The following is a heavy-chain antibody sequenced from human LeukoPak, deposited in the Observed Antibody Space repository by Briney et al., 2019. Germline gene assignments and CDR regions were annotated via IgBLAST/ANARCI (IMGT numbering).Heavy chain of an antibody. CDR2: IYYSGST. CDR3: AGEGPRYCSGGSCYSGGYSYGYAGGDY. V-gene: IGHV4-39*07. J-gene: IGHJ4*02. CDR1: GGSISSSSYY. Sequence: SETLSLTCTVSGGSISSSSYYWGWIRQPPGKGLEWIGSIYYSGSTYYNPSLKSRVTISVDTSKNQFSLKLSSVTAADTAVYYCAGEGPRYCSGGSCYSGGYSYGYAGGDYWGQGTLVTVSS. D-gene: IGHD2-15*01.